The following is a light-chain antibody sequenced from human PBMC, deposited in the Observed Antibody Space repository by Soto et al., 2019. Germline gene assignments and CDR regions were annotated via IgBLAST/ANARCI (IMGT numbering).Light chain of an antibody. V-gene: IGLV3-1*01. Sequence: SYELTQPPSVSVSPGQTASITCSGDKLGDKYACWYQQKPCQSPVLVIYQDSKRPSGIPERFSGSNSGNTATLTISGTQAMDEADYYCQAWDSSINVVFGGGTQLTVL. CDR3: QAWDSSINVV. J-gene: IGLJ2*01. CDR2: QDS. CDR1: KLGDKY.